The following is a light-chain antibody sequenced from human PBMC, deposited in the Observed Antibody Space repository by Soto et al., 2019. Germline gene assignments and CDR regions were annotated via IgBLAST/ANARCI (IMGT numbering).Light chain of an antibody. J-gene: IGKJ2*01. Sequence: EIVLTQSPGTLSLSPGERATLSCRASQSVSSIYLAWYQQKPGQAPRLLIYGTLNRATGIPDRFSGSGSGTDFTLAIGRLEPEDFAVYYCQHYGASPYTFGHGTELEIK. CDR3: QHYGASPYT. CDR1: QSVSSIY. V-gene: IGKV3-20*01. CDR2: GTL.